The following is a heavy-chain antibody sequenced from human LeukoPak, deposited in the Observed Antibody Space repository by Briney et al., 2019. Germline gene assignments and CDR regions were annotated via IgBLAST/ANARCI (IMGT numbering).Heavy chain of an antibody. D-gene: IGHD7-27*01. V-gene: IGHV4-39*07. CDR3: ARTGDPYYFDY. CDR2: IYYSGST. Sequence: SETLSLTCTVSGGSISSSSYYWGWIRQPPGKGLEWIGSIYYSGSTYYYPSLKSRVTISVDTSKNQFSLKLSSVTAADTAVYYCARTGDPYYFDYWGQGTLVTVSS. CDR1: GGSISSSSYY. J-gene: IGHJ4*02.